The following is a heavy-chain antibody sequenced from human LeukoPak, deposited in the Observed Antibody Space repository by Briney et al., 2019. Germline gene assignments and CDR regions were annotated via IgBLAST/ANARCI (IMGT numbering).Heavy chain of an antibody. V-gene: IGHV4-39*01. D-gene: IGHD3-3*01. CDR1: GGSISSGSYY. J-gene: IGHJ3*02. CDR2: INHSGST. CDR3: ARHLSGYYEDAFDI. Sequence: PSETLSLTCTVSGGSISSGSYYWSWIRQPPGKGLEWIGEINHSGSTNYNPSLESRVTISVDTSKNQFTLKLSSVTAADTAVYYCARHLSGYYEDAFDIWGQGTMVTVSS.